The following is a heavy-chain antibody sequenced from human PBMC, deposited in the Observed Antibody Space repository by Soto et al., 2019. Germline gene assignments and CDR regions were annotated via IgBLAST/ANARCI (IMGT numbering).Heavy chain of an antibody. V-gene: IGHV3-30*18. D-gene: IGHD1-1*01. CDR2: ISPDGSDE. CDR1: GLTFSWYG. J-gene: IGHJ4*02. Sequence: QVQLVESGGGVVQPGRSLRLSCAASGLTFSWYGMHWVRQVPGKGPEWVAIISPDGSDEDYADSVKGRFTISRDNSKNMLYLQMNSLRAEDTAVYYCAKSTDWGQGTLVIVSS. CDR3: AKSTD.